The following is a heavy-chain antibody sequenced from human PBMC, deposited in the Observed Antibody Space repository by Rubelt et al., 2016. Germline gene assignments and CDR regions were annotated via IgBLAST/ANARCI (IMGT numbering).Heavy chain of an antibody. CDR3: ARGIQLWLDGPLDV. J-gene: IGHJ6*02. CDR1: GFTFSSYS. CDR2: ISSSSSTI. D-gene: IGHD5-18*01. V-gene: IGHV3-48*02. Sequence: EVQLVESGGGLVQPGGSLRLSCAASGFTFSSYSMNWVRQAPGKGLEWVSYISSSSSTIYYADSVKGRFTISRDNAKNSLYLQMNSLRDEDTAVYYCARGIQLWLDGPLDVWGQGTTVTVSS.